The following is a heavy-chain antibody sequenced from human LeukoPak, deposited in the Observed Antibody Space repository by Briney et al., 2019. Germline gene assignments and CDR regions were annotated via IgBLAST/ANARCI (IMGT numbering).Heavy chain of an antibody. Sequence: GGSLRLSCAASGFSFSSYEMNWVRQAPGKGLEWVANIKQDGSEKCYVDSVKGRFTISRDNAKNSLYLQMNSLRAEDTAVYYCARKLATSDWGQETLVTVSS. CDR2: IKQDGSEK. CDR3: ARKLATSD. CDR1: GFSFSSYE. J-gene: IGHJ4*02. D-gene: IGHD5-12*01. V-gene: IGHV3-7*01.